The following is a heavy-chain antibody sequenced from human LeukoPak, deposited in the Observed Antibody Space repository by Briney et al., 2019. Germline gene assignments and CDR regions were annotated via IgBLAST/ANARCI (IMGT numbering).Heavy chain of an antibody. D-gene: IGHD3-10*01. Sequence: ASVKVSCKASGGTFSSYAISWVRQAPGQGLEWMGGIIPIFGTANYAQKFQGRVTITADKSTSTAYMELRSLRSDDTAVYYCARDGWEMVRGVHIRGGCDYWGQGTLVTVSS. CDR1: GGTFSSYA. V-gene: IGHV1-69*06. CDR3: ARDGWEMVRGVHIRGGCDY. J-gene: IGHJ4*02. CDR2: IIPIFGTA.